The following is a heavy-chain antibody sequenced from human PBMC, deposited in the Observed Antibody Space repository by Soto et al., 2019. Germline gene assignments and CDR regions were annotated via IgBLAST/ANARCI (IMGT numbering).Heavy chain of an antibody. CDR3: ARATELRYVEWSVYRGGNYAMDV. V-gene: IGHV1-8*01. J-gene: IGHJ6*02. CDR2: VSPDSGST. D-gene: IGHD3-3*01. CDR1: GYTFSGYD. Sequence: ASVKVSCKASGYTFSGYDINWVRQATGQGLEWMGWVSPDSGSTGYAGIFQGRVTMTWDGSTTTAYMYLSSLTSGDSAVYYCARATELRYVEWSVYRGGNYAMDVWGQGNTVTVSS.